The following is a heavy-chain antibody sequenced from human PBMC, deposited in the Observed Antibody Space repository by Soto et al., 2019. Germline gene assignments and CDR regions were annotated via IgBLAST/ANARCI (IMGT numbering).Heavy chain of an antibody. CDR1: GGSISSGGYY. CDR3: AREGLGSPGIAAAGGDYYYYGMDV. CDR2: IYYSGST. J-gene: IGHJ6*02. Sequence: SETLSLTCTVSGGSISSGGYYWSWIRQHPGKGLEWIGYIYYSGSTYYNPSFKSRVTISVDTSRNQFSLKLSSVTAADTAVYYCAREGLGSPGIAAAGGDYYYYGMDVWGQGTTVTVSS. D-gene: IGHD6-13*01. V-gene: IGHV4-31*03.